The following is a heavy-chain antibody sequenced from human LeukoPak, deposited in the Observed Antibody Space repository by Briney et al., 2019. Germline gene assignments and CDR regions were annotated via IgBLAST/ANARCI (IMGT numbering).Heavy chain of an antibody. CDR2: IYYSGST. Sequence: SETLSLTCTVSGGSISSYYWSWIRQPPGKGLEWIGYIYYSGSTNYNPSLKSRVTISVDTSKHQFSLKLSSVPAADTAVYYCARAWAGSGWYSGFDYWGQGTLVTVSS. J-gene: IGHJ4*02. CDR3: ARAWAGSGWYSGFDY. V-gene: IGHV4-59*01. D-gene: IGHD6-19*01. CDR1: GGSISSYY.